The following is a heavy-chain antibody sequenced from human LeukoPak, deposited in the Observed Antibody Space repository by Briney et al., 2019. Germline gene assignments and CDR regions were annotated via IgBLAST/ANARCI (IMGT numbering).Heavy chain of an antibody. CDR3: ARVTIAPAGTHFDY. J-gene: IGHJ4*02. Sequence: GGSLRLSCAASGFTFSTYSMNWVRQAPGKGLEWGSYIGTSSSPIYYADSVKGRFTISRDNAKNSLYLQMNSLRAEDTAVYYCARVTIAPAGTHFDYWGQGTLVTVSA. D-gene: IGHD6-13*01. CDR2: IGTSSSPI. V-gene: IGHV3-48*01. CDR1: GFTFSTYS.